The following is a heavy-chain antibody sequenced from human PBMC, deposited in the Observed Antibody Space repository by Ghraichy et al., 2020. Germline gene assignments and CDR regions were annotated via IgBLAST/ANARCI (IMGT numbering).Heavy chain of an antibody. CDR1: GGTFSSYA. CDR2: IIPIFGTA. V-gene: IGHV1-69*13. D-gene: IGHD3-10*01. Sequence: SVKVSCKASGGTFSSYAISWVRQAPGQGLEWMGRIIPIFGTANYAQKFQGRVTITADESTSTAYMELSSLRSEDTAVYYCAREEATVRFLEWPNNYYGSGSAYYFDYWGQGTLVTVSS. CDR3: AREEATVRFLEWPNNYYGSGSAYYFDY. J-gene: IGHJ4*02.